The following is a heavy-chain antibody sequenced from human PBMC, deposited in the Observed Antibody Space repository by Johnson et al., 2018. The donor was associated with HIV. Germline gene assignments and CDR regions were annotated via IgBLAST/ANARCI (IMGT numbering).Heavy chain of an antibody. D-gene: IGHD6-6*01. Sequence: VQLVESGGGLVQPGRSLRLSCAASGFTFDDYAMHWVRPAPGKGLEWVSGISWNSGSIGYAASVKGRFTISRDNAKNSLYLQMNSLRAEDTALYYCAKGIAARPPGDAFDIWGQGTMVTVSS. CDR3: AKGIAARPPGDAFDI. CDR1: GFTFDDYA. CDR2: ISWNSGSI. V-gene: IGHV3-9*01. J-gene: IGHJ3*02.